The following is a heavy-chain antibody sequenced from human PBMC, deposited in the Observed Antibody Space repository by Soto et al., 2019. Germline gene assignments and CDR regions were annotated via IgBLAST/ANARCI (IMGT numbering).Heavy chain of an antibody. J-gene: IGHJ6*02. Sequence: PSETLSLTCAVYGGSFSGYYWSWIRQPPGKGLEWIGEINHSGSTNYNPSLKSRVTISVDTSKNQFSLKLSSVTAADTAVYYCARLKAGTDYYYGMDVWGQGTTVTVSS. CDR2: INHSGST. D-gene: IGHD6-13*01. CDR1: GGSFSGYY. CDR3: ARLKAGTDYYYGMDV. V-gene: IGHV4-34*01.